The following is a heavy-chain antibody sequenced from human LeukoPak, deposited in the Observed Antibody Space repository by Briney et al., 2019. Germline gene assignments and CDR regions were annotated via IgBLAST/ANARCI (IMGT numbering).Heavy chain of an antibody. CDR1: GGSISSGGYY. CDR3: ARVKPVAGTLPHLLDY. D-gene: IGHD6-19*01. Sequence: SETLSLTCAVSGGSISSGGYYWSWLRQPPGKRLEWIGEINHRGSTNYNPSLKRRVTILKDTSKNQFPLKLRSVTVADTAVYYCARVKPVAGTLPHLLDYWGQGTLVTVSS. J-gene: IGHJ4*02. V-gene: IGHV4-34*01. CDR2: INHRGST.